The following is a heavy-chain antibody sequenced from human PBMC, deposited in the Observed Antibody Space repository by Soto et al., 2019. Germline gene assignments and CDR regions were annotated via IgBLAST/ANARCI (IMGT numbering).Heavy chain of an antibody. CDR3: AKAPTTISSYYYYYGVDV. D-gene: IGHD4-4*01. J-gene: IGHJ6*02. CDR1: GFTFSTYA. Sequence: EVQLLESGGGLVQPGGSLRLSCAASGFTFSTYAMNWVRQAPGKGLEWVSGISGSGGSTYYAGSVKGRFTISRDNPKNTLYLQMNSLRAEDTAVYYCAKAPTTISSYYYYYGVDVWGQGTSVTVSS. V-gene: IGHV3-23*01. CDR2: ISGSGGST.